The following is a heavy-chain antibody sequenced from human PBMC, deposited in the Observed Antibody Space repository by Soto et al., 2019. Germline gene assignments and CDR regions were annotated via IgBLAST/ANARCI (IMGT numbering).Heavy chain of an antibody. CDR2: INHSGST. D-gene: IGHD3-3*01. V-gene: IGHV4-34*01. J-gene: IGHJ5*02. CDR3: ASNFWSGYSVRWFDP. CDR1: GGSFSGYY. Sequence: QVQLQQWGAGLLKPSETLSLTCAVYGGSFSGYYWSWIRQPPGKGLEWIGEINHSGSTNYNPSLKSRVTISVDTSKNQFSLKLSSVTAADTAVYYCASNFWSGYSVRWFDPWGQGTLVTVSS.